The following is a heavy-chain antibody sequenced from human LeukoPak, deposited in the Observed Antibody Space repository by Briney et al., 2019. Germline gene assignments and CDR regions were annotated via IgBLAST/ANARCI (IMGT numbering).Heavy chain of an antibody. CDR1: GYTFTSYG. J-gene: IGHJ6*02. V-gene: IGHV1-18*01. Sequence: ASVKVSCKASGYTFTSYGISWVRRAPGQGLEWMGWISAYNGNTNYAQKLQGRVTMTTDTSTSTAYMELRSLRSDDTAVYYCASGFSLLWFGELPSGNYYYYYGMDVWGQGTTVTVSS. D-gene: IGHD3-10*01. CDR3: ASGFSLLWFGELPSGNYYYYYGMDV. CDR2: ISAYNGNT.